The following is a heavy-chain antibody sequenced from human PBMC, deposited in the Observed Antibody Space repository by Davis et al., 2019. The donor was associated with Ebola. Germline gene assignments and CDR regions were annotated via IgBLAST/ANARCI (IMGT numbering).Heavy chain of an antibody. J-gene: IGHJ2*01. CDR1: GFTFSSYE. CDR2: INTAGDT. Sequence: GGSLRLSCAASGFTFSSYEMHWVRQAPGKGLEWVAIINTAGDTYYSDSVKGRFTASRENDKNSFYLQMNSLGAGDTAVYYCARGYCRPPRCFWSLDVWGRGTLVTVSS. V-gene: IGHV3-13*01. D-gene: IGHD2-15*01. CDR3: ARGYCRPPRCFWSLDV.